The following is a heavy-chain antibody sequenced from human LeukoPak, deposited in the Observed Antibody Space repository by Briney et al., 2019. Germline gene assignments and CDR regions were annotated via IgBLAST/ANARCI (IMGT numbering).Heavy chain of an antibody. CDR2: ISSGSTSI. V-gene: IGHV3-21*01. Sequence: GGSLRLSCAASGFTFSTSSMHWVRQAPGQGPEWVSSISSGSTSIHYVDSVKGRFTISRDNAKNSLYLQMYSLGAEDTAVYYCARRARDAFDLWGQGTMVTVSS. CDR1: GFTFSTSS. CDR3: ARRARDAFDL. D-gene: IGHD4/OR15-4a*01. J-gene: IGHJ3*01.